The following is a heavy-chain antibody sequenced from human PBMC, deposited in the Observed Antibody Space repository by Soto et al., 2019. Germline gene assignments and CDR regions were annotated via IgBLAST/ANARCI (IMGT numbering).Heavy chain of an antibody. V-gene: IGHV3-49*03. Sequence: GGSLRLSCTGSGFNVGDYAMGWFRQAPGRGLEWVSFIRRKDYGGTTEYAASVKGRFTISKDDPNNIAYLQMNSLRTEDTAVYYCTRRDSGNYFYFDFWGQGSLVTVPQ. J-gene: IGHJ4*02. CDR2: IRRKDYGGTT. CDR3: TRRDSGNYFYFDF. CDR1: GFNVGDYA. D-gene: IGHD1-26*01.